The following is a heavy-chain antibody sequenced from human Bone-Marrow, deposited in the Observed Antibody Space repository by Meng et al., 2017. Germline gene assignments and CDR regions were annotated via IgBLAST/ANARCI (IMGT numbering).Heavy chain of an antibody. Sequence: LLSVSAWKMPRASVEVCCKASGYTFTSYSMKWVRQAPGQGLEWMGWINTNPGNPTYAQGFTGRFVFSLDTSVSTAYLQISSLKAEDTAVYYCARSFSVVVTAPPYYWGQGTLVTVSS. V-gene: IGHV7-4-1*02. CDR1: GYTFTSYS. J-gene: IGHJ4*02. CDR3: ARSFSVVVTAPPYY. D-gene: IGHD2-21*02. CDR2: INTNPGNP.